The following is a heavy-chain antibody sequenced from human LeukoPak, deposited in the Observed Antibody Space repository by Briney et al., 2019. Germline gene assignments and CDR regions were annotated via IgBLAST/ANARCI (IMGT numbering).Heavy chain of an antibody. D-gene: IGHD3-10*01. CDR1: GFTFSDYG. CDR3: ARDGWDY. CDR2: IGSSGDTA. V-gene: IGHV3-23*01. J-gene: IGHJ4*02. Sequence: GGPLRLSCAASGFTFSDYGMSWVRQAPGRGLEWVSSIGSSGDTASYADSVKGRFTISRDNSKNTVYLQMNSLKAEDTAVYYCARDGWDYWGQGTLVTVSS.